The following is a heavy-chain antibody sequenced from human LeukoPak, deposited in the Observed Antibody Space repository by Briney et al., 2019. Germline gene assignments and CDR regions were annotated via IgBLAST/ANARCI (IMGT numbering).Heavy chain of an antibody. CDR2: ISAYNGNT. J-gene: IGHJ4*02. D-gene: IGHD3-22*01. V-gene: IGHV1-18*01. CDR1: GYTFTSYG. Sequence: ASVKVSCKASGYTFTSYGISWVRQAPGQGLEWMGWISAYNGNTNYAQKLQGRVTMTTDTSTSTAYMELRSLRSDDTAVYYCATGSLDYYDSSGPDCYVYWGQGTLVTVSS. CDR3: ATGSLDYYDSSGPDCYVY.